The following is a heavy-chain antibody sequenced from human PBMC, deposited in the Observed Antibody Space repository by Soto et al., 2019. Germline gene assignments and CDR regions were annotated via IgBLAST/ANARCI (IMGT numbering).Heavy chain of an antibody. V-gene: IGHV3-23*01. CDR1: GFTFSSYA. CDR2: ISGSGGST. D-gene: IGHD1-26*01. Sequence: EVQLLGSGGGLVQPGGSLRLSCAASGFTFSSYAMSWVRQAPGKGLERVSVISGSGGSTYYADSVKGRFTISRDNSKNTLNLQMNSLRAEDTAVYYCARRGSGSYYDYWGQGTLVTVSS. CDR3: ARRGSGSYYDY. J-gene: IGHJ4*02.